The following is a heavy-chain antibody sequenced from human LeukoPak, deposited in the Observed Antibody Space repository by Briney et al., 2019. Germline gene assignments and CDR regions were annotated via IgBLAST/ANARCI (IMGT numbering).Heavy chain of an antibody. CDR3: ARHLNWGWDYYYYGMDV. D-gene: IGHD7-27*01. Sequence: SETLSLTCTVSGGSISSYYWSWIRQPPGKGLEWIGYIYYSGSTNYNPSLKSRVTISVDTSKNQFSLKLSSVTAADTAVYYCARHLNWGWDYYYYGMDVWGQGTTVTVSS. CDR2: IYYSGST. CDR1: GGSISSYY. V-gene: IGHV4-59*08. J-gene: IGHJ6*02.